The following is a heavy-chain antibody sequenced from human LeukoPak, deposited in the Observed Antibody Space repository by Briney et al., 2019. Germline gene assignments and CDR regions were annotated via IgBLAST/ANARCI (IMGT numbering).Heavy chain of an antibody. Sequence: GGSLRLSCAASGFTFSSYNMNWVRQAPGQGLEWVSSITSGSSYIYYADSVKGRFTISRDNAKNSLYLQMNSLRAEDTALYYCARGVTTLDYYYYMDVWGKGATVTVSS. CDR1: GFTFSSYN. J-gene: IGHJ6*03. V-gene: IGHV3-21*04. D-gene: IGHD4-23*01. CDR2: ITSGSSYI. CDR3: ARGVTTLDYYYYMDV.